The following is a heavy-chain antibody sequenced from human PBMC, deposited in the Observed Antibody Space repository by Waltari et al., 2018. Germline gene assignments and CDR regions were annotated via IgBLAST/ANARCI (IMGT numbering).Heavy chain of an antibody. CDR3: ARDGIMVYAFWFEALHYYYYGMDV. Sequence: QVQLVESGGGVVQPGRSLRLSCAASGFTFSSYAMHWVRQAPGKGLEWVAVISYDGSNKYYADSVKGRFTISRDNSKNTLYLQMNSLRAEDTAVYYCARDGIMVYAFWFEALHYYYYGMDVWGQGTTVTVSS. D-gene: IGHD2-8*01. CDR2: ISYDGSNK. CDR1: GFTFSSYA. J-gene: IGHJ6*02. V-gene: IGHV3-30*01.